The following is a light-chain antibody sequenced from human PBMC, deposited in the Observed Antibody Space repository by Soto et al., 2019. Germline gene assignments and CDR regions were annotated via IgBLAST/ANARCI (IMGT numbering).Light chain of an antibody. CDR1: SSNIGAAYD. Sequence: QSVLTQPPSVSGAPGQRVTISCTESSSNIGAAYDVHWYQQRPGTAPKLLIYGNSNRPSGVPDRFSGSKSGTSASLAITGLQAENEAEYYCQSYDSSRSAWVFGGGTKLTVL. V-gene: IGLV1-40*01. J-gene: IGLJ3*02. CDR2: GNS. CDR3: QSYDSSRSAWV.